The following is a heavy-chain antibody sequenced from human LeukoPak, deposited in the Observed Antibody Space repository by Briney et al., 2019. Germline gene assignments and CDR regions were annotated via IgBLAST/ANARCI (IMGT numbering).Heavy chain of an antibody. CDR1: GFTVSNNY. J-gene: IGHJ4*02. D-gene: IGHD2-21*02. CDR2: INTVGTT. CDR3: AGSLAYCGGDCRLGDY. V-gene: IGHV3-66*01. Sequence: PGGSLRLSCAASGFTVSNNYMGWVRQAPAKGLEWVSVINTVGTTYYADSVRGRFTISRDNSKNTLYLQMNSLRVEDTAVYYRAGSLAYCGGDCRLGDYWGQGTLVTVSS.